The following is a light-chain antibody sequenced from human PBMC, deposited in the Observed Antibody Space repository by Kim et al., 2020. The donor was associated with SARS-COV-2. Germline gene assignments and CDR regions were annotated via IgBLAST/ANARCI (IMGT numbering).Light chain of an antibody. J-gene: IGKJ1*01. Sequence: GSPGERAPLSCRASHGLSNKLAWYQHKPGQAPRLLIYDTFIRANGIPARFSGSGSGTEFTLTISSLQSEDFGVYYCQQYNNWPRAFGQGTKVDIK. V-gene: IGKV3-15*01. CDR1: HGLSNK. CDR2: DTF. CDR3: QQYNNWPRA.